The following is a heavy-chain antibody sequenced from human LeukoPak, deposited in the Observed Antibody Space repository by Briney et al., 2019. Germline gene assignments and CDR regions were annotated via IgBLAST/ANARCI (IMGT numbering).Heavy chain of an antibody. V-gene: IGHV1-69*13. CDR2: IIPIFGTA. Sequence: SVTVSCKASGGTFSSYAISWVRQAPGQGLEWMGGIIPIFGTANYAQKFQGRVTITADESTSTAYMELSSLRSEDTAVYYCARTSTGTSPSKYYFDYWGQGTLVTVSS. D-gene: IGHD1-1*01. CDR3: ARTSTGTSPSKYYFDY. CDR1: GGTFSSYA. J-gene: IGHJ4*02.